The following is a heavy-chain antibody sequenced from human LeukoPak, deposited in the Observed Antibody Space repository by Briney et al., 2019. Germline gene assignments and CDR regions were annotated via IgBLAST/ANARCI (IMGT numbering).Heavy chain of an antibody. Sequence: GAFLRLSCAASGFTSNFYAMSWVRQAPGKGPEWVSGISGSGSTTYYADSVKGRFTISRDNSKNTLYLQMNSLRVEDTAVYYCAKSSGSGPYFYGMDVWGHGTTVTVSS. CDR1: GFTSNFYA. CDR3: AKSSGSGPYFYGMDV. CDR2: ISGSGSTT. J-gene: IGHJ6*02. D-gene: IGHD3-10*01. V-gene: IGHV3-23*01.